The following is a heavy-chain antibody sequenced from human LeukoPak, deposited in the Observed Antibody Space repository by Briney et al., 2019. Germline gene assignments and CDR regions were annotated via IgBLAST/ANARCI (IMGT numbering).Heavy chain of an antibody. J-gene: IGHJ4*02. D-gene: IGHD1-26*01. CDR1: IFSFNNYG. V-gene: IGHV3-30*04. CDR2: ISYDGSNK. CDR3: ARDFLRRSYFRFGGFDY. Sequence: PRGSLRLSCAASIFSFNNYGFHWVRQAPGKGLEWVAVISYDGSNKYYADSVKGRFTISRDNSKNTLYLQMNSLRAEDTAVYYCARDFLRRSYFRFGGFDYWGQGTLVTVSS.